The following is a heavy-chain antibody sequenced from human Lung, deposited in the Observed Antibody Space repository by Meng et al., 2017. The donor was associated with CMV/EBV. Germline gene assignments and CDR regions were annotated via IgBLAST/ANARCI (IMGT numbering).Heavy chain of an antibody. CDR2: IYPGDSDT. D-gene: IGHD3-22*01. J-gene: IGHJ5*02. V-gene: IGHV5-51*01. CDR3: ARQYDTRTWDNWFDP. CDR1: GYSFTSYW. Sequence: SXKGSGYSFTSYWIAWVRQMPGKGLEWMGIIYPGDSDTTYSPSFQGQVTISADNSISTTYLQWSSLRASDTAMYYCARQYDTRTWDNWFDPWGQGTXVTVSS.